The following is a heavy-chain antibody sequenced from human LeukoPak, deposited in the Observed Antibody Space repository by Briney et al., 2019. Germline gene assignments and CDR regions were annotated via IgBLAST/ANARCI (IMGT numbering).Heavy chain of an antibody. V-gene: IGHV1-46*02. CDR2: INPSGGSA. J-gene: IGHJ4*01. CDR1: GYTFKSYY. CDR3: GRVPSDYGDYYFDY. Sequence: ASVKVSCKASGYTFKSYYIQWLRQAPGQGLEWMGIINPSGGSASYALKFLGRVTMTRDTSTSTVYMELSSLRSEDTAVYYCGRVPSDYGDYYFDYWGHGTLVIVSS. D-gene: IGHD4-17*01.